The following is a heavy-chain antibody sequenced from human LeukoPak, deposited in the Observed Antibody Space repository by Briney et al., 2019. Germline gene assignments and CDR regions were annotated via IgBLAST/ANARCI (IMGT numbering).Heavy chain of an antibody. CDR3: ARIAARLVIDP. CDR2: IYYSGST. CDR1: GGSISSYY. D-gene: IGHD6-6*01. Sequence: PSETLSLTCTVSGGSISSYYWSWIRQPPGKGLEWIGYIYYSGSTNYNPSLKSRVTISVDTSKNQFSLKLSSVTAADTAVYYCARIAARLVIDPWGQGTLVTVSS. V-gene: IGHV4-59*01. J-gene: IGHJ5*02.